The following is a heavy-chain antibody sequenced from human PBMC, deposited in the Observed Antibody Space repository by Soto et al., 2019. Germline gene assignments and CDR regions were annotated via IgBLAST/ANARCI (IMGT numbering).Heavy chain of an antibody. CDR1: GYSFTTHD. J-gene: IGHJ4*02. CDR3: ARDDLNRGGKYFDY. CDR2: ISTDRVDT. Sequence: QVQLVQSGAEVKKPGASVKVSCKASGYSFTTHDITWLRQAPGKGLEWVGRISTDRVDTIYPQNLQGRVTMTTDSSTSTVYMELKSLRSDDTAVYYCARDDLNRGGKYFDYWGQGTLVTVSS. D-gene: IGHD2-15*01. V-gene: IGHV1-18*01.